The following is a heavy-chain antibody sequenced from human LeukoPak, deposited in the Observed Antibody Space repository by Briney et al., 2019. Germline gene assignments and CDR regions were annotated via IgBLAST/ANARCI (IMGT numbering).Heavy chain of an antibody. CDR2: TYYRSKWDH. J-gene: IGHJ4*02. CDR1: GDSVSSNSVA. V-gene: IGHV6-1*01. CDR3: ARKAGGAFDY. D-gene: IGHD1-26*01. Sequence: SQTLSVTCAISGDSVSSNSVAWNWIRQSPSRGLEWLGRTYYRSKWDHDYAVSVKSRISINPDTSKNQISLQLNSVTPEDTAVYYCARKAGGAFDYWGQGTLFAVSS.